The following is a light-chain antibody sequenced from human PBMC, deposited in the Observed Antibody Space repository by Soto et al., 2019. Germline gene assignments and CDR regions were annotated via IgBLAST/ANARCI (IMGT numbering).Light chain of an antibody. V-gene: IGLV2-23*01. CDR2: EGS. Sequence: QSALTQPASVSGSPGQSITISCTGTSSDVGSHNLVSWYQQHPGKAPKLMIYEGSKRPSGVSTRFSGSKSGNTASLTISGLQAEDEADYYCCSYAGSSTVFGTGTKLTVL. CDR3: CSYAGSSTV. J-gene: IGLJ1*01. CDR1: SSDVGSHNL.